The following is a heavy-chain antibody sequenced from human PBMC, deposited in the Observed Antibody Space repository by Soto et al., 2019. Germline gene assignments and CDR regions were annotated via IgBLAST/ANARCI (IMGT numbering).Heavy chain of an antibody. CDR1: GFTFSSYA. D-gene: IGHD1-7*01. CDR2: INSDGSSA. J-gene: IGHJ4*02. V-gene: IGHV3-74*01. CDR3: ARDTLELLYYFDY. Sequence: VQLVESGGGVVQPGRSLRLSCAASGFTFSSYAMHWVRQAPGKGLVWVSRINSDGSSASYADSVKGRFTISRDNAKNTLYLQMNSLRAEDTAVYYCARDTLELLYYFDYWGQGTLVTVSS.